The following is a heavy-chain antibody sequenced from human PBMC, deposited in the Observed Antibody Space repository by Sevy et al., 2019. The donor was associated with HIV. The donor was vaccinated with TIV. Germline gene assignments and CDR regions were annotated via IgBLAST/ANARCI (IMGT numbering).Heavy chain of an antibody. CDR1: GYRFTSYW. V-gene: IGHV5-51*01. J-gene: IGHJ6*02. D-gene: IGHD3-22*01. CDR2: MYPDDSDT. CDR3: ARRGYYDSSCYYTYGMDV. Sequence: GESLKISCKGSGYRFTSYWIGWVRQMPGKGLEWMGIMYPDDSDTRYSPSFQGQVTISADKSITTAYLQWTSLKASDTAIYYCARRGYYDSSCYYTYGMDVWGQGTTVTVSS.